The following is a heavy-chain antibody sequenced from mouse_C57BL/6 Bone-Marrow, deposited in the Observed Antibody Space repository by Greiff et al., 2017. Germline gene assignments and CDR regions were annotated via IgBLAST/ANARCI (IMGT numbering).Heavy chain of an antibody. J-gene: IGHJ4*01. CDR1: GYAFSSYW. D-gene: IGHD2-2*01. CDR3: ARSVLWLRRWDY. CDR2: IYPGDGDT. Sequence: VQLQQSGAELVKPGASVKISCKASGYAFSSYWMNWVKQRPGKGLEWIGQIYPGDGDTNYNGKFKGTATLTADKSSSTAYMQLSSLTSEDSAVYVWARSVLWLRRWDYWGQGTSVTVSS. V-gene: IGHV1-80*01.